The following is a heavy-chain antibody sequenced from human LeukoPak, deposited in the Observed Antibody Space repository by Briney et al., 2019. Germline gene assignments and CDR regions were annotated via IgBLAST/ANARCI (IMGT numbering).Heavy chain of an antibody. V-gene: IGHV4-39*01. CDR3: ARRSDSGSDDGEDYFDY. CDR1: GGSINSGTFS. Sequence: SETLSLTCTVSGGSINSGTFSWGWIRQPPGKGLEWIGSMYYDGSSYYNPSLKSRVTTSVDTSKNQFSLKLTSVTAADTAVYFCARRSDSGSDDGEDYFDYWGQGTLVTVSS. D-gene: IGHD1-26*01. CDR2: MYYDGSS. J-gene: IGHJ4*02.